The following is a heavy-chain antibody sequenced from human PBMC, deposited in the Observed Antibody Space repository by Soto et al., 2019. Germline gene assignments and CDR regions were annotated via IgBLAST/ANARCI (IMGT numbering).Heavy chain of an antibody. J-gene: IGHJ6*01. D-gene: IGHD3-16*02. Sequence: EVQLLESGGGLVQTGGSLRIACVASGFTFGNYAMRWVRQAPGKGLEWGSALGGNSVHIYYADSVKGRLTISRDTSKNTVYLQMSSLRVEDTAVYYCAKAQVVGVISAMDGGGRGTTVTVSS. V-gene: IGHV3-23*01. CDR1: GFTFGNYA. CDR2: LGGNSVHI. CDR3: AKAQVVGVISAMDG.